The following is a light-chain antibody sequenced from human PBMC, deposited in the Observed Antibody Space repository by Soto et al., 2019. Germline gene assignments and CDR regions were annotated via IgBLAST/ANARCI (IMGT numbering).Light chain of an antibody. V-gene: IGKV3-20*01. J-gene: IGKJ1*01. CDR2: GAS. CDR3: QQYGTSPRT. Sequence: EIVLTQSPGTLSLSPGEGATLSCRTSQGISSSYVAWYQQKPGQAPRLLIYGASSRATGIPDRFGGRGSGTDFTLTISRLEPEDFAVYCCQQYGTSPRTFGQGTKVEVK. CDR1: QGISSSY.